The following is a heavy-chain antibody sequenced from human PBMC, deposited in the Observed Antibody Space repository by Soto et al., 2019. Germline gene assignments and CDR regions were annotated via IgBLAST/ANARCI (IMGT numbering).Heavy chain of an antibody. CDR3: ARHGNGDDY. J-gene: IGHJ4*02. CDR2: IRSYNNST. CDR1: GYTFTIYG. V-gene: IGHV1-18*01. D-gene: IGHD2-8*01. Sequence: ASVKVSCKSSGYTFTIYGVTWVRQAPGQGLEWMGWIRSYNNSTNYAQKLQGRVTMTTDTSTNTAYMELRSLRSDDTAVYYCARHGNGDDYWGQGTLVTVSS.